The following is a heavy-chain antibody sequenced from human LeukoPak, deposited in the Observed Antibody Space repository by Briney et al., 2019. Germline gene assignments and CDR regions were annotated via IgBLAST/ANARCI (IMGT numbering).Heavy chain of an antibody. CDR1: GFTFSSYA. J-gene: IGHJ3*02. D-gene: IGHD3-3*01. Sequence: GGSLRLSCAASGFTFSSYAMRWVRQAPGKGLEWVSAISGSGDSTYYADSVKGRFTISRDNSKNTLYLQMNSLRAEDTALYYCARTYYDFWSGISGAFDIWGQGTMVTVSS. CDR3: ARTYYDFWSGISGAFDI. V-gene: IGHV3-23*01. CDR2: ISGSGDST.